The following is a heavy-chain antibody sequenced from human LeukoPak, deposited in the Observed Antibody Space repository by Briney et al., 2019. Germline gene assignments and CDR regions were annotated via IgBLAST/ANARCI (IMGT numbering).Heavy chain of an antibody. CDR2: ISHDGSNK. D-gene: IGHD3-16*01. CDR3: ARDGANFNYYYMDV. V-gene: IGHV3-30*03. Sequence: GGSLRLSCAASGFTFSSYVMHWVRQAPGKRLEWAAVISHDGSNKYYADSVKGRFTISRDNSKNTLYLQMNSLRAEDTAAYYCARDGANFNYYYMDVWGKGTTVTVSS. J-gene: IGHJ6*03. CDR1: GFTFSSYV.